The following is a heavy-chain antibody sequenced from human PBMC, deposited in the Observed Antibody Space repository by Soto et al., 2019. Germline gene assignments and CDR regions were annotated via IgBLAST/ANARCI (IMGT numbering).Heavy chain of an antibody. CDR2: ISGSGGST. CDR1: GFTFSSYA. Sequence: GGSLRRSCAASGFTFSSYAMSWVRQAPGKGLEWVSAISGSGGSTYYADSVKGRFTISRDNSKNTLYLQMNSLRAEDTAVYYCAKDLKLVVVPAATNDYWGQGTLVTVSS. J-gene: IGHJ4*02. CDR3: AKDLKLVVVPAATNDY. V-gene: IGHV3-23*01. D-gene: IGHD2-2*01.